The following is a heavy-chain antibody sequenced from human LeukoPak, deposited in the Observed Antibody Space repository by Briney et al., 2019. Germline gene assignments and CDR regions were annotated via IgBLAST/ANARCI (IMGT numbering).Heavy chain of an antibody. D-gene: IGHD3/OR15-3a*01. CDR1: GFTFRTYG. V-gene: IGHV3-23*01. CDR3: ATRGTG. Sequence: GGSLRLSRAASGFTFRTYGMSWVRQAPGAGLEWVSSISDNGRNTYYADSMKGRFTISRDNSKNTLYLQMNSLRAEDTAVYYCATRGTGWGQGTLVIVSS. CDR2: ISDNGRNT. J-gene: IGHJ4*02.